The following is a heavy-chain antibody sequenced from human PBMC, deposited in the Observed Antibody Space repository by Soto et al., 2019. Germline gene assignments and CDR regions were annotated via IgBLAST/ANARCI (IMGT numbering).Heavy chain of an antibody. CDR2: IYHSGST. V-gene: IGHV4-30-2*01. D-gene: IGHD6-19*01. CDR3: ARGGSSGWYPVYFDY. Sequence: PSETLSLTCAFSGGSISSGGYSWSWIRQPPGKGLEWIGYIYHSGSTYYNPSLKSRVTISVDRSKNQFSLKLSSVTAADTAVYYCARGGSSGWYPVYFDYWGQGTLVTVSS. CDR1: GGSISSGGYS. J-gene: IGHJ4*02.